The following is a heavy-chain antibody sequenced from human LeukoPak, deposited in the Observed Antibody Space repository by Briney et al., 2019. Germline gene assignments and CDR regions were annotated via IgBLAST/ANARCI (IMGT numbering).Heavy chain of an antibody. CDR2: IYYSGST. D-gene: IGHD3-10*01. CDR1: GGSISSYY. Sequence: SETLSLTCTVSGGSISSYYWSWIRQPPGKGLEWIGYIYYSGSTNYNPSLKSRVTISVDTSKNQFSLKLSSVTAADTAVYYCARLYYYGSGSINWGQGTLVTVSS. CDR3: ARLYYYGSGSIN. J-gene: IGHJ4*02. V-gene: IGHV4-59*01.